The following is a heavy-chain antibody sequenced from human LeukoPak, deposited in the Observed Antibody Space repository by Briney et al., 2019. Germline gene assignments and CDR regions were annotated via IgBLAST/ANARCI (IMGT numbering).Heavy chain of an antibody. CDR1: GGSISSSSYY. CDR3: ARQNHDSSGPSDY. CDR2: IYYSGST. V-gene: IGHV4-39*01. J-gene: IGHJ4*02. D-gene: IGHD3-22*01. Sequence: SETLSLTCTVSGGSISSSSYYWGWIRQPPGKGLEWIGSIYYSGSTYYNPSLKSRVTISVDTSKNQFSLKLSSVTAADTAVYYCARQNHDSSGPSDYWGQETLVTVSA.